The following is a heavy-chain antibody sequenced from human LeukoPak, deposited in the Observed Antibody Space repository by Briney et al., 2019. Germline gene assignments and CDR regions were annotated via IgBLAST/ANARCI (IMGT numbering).Heavy chain of an antibody. CDR2: VSGSGGHT. Sequence: GGSLRLSCAASGFAFSTFPMSWVRQAPGKGLEWVSAVSGSGGHTFYLDSAKGRVTISIDNSKKTLYLQMNSLRVDDTAVYYCAKGGASVTDAPHGDVVTTTLDGFDIWGQGTMVTVSS. J-gene: IGHJ3*02. CDR3: AKGGASVTDAPHGDVVTTTLDGFDI. CDR1: GFAFSTFP. D-gene: IGHD4-17*01. V-gene: IGHV3-23*01.